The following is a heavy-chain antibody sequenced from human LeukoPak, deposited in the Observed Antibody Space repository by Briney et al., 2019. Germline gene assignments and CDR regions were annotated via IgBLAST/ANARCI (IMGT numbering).Heavy chain of an antibody. CDR1: GLTFSSYG. J-gene: IGHJ4*02. CDR2: IWNDGSNK. CDR3: AIDRSLYSSSWYYFDY. D-gene: IGHD6-13*01. Sequence: GGSLRLSCTASGLTFSSYGMHWARQAPGKGLEWVAVIWNDGSNKYYADSVKGRFTISRDNSKNTLYLQMNSLRAEDTAVYYCAIDRSLYSSSWYYFDYWGQGTLVTVSS. V-gene: IGHV3-33*01.